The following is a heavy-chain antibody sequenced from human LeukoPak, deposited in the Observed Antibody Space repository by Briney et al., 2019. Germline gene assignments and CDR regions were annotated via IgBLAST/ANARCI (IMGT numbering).Heavy chain of an antibody. V-gene: IGHV4-39*01. D-gene: IGHD1-1*01. J-gene: IGHJ4*02. Sequence: PSETLSLTCTVSGGSISSSSYYWGWIRQPPGKGLEWIGSIYYSGSTYYNPSLKSRVTISVDTSKNQFSLKLNSVTAADTAFYYCARSGPWKPLDHFAYWGQGILVTVSS. CDR3: ARSGPWKPLDHFAY. CDR2: IYYSGST. CDR1: GGSISSSSYY.